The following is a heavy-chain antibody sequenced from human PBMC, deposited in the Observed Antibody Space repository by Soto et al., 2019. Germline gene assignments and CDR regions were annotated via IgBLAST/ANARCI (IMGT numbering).Heavy chain of an antibody. J-gene: IGHJ6*03. D-gene: IGHD2-8*01. CDR3: ARARYCTNGVCYGEYYYYMDV. Sequence: SETLSLTCTVSGGSISSGGYYWSWIRQHPGKGLEWIGYIYYSGSTYYNPSLKSRVTISVDTSKNQFSLKLSSVTAADTAVYYCARARYCTNGVCYGEYYYYMDVWGKGTTVTVSS. V-gene: IGHV4-31*03. CDR1: GGSISSGGYY. CDR2: IYYSGST.